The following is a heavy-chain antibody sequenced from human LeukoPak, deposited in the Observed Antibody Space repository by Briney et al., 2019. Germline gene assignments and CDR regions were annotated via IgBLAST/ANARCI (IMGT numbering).Heavy chain of an antibody. CDR3: ARGDVLLWFGEFSFDY. V-gene: IGHV1-2*02. Sequence: GASVKVSCKASGYTFTGYYMHWVRQAPGQGLEWMGWINPNSGGINYAQKFQGRVTMTRDTSISTAYMELSRLRSDDTAVYYCARGDVLLWFGEFSFDYWGQGTLVTVSS. CDR2: INPNSGGI. J-gene: IGHJ4*02. D-gene: IGHD3-10*01. CDR1: GYTFTGYY.